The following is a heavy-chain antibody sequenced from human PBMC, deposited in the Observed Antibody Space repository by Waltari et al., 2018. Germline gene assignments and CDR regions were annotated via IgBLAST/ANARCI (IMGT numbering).Heavy chain of an antibody. CDR1: GFTFSNSW. CDR2: IKGDGSEK. CDR3: SWTLDY. Sequence: EVQLVESGGDLVQPGGSLRLSCAASGFTFSNSWMDWVRQAPGKVVEWVANIKGDGSEKYYVDSVKGRFTISRDNDKNSLSLELNSLRVEDTAVYYCSWTLDYWGQGTLVTVSS. J-gene: IGHJ4*02. V-gene: IGHV3-7*01.